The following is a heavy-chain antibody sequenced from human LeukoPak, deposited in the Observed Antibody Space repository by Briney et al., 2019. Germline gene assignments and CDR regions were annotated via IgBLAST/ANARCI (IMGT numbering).Heavy chain of an antibody. CDR1: GGSFSGYY. D-gene: IGHD2-15*01. J-gene: IGHJ4*02. CDR2: INHSGST. CDR3: KVVAARKEVDY. Sequence: SETLSLTCAVYGGSFSGYYWSWIRQPPGKGLEWIGEINHSGSTNYNPSLKSRVTISVDTSKNQFSLKLSSVTAADTAVYYCKVVAARKEVDYWGQGTLVTVSS. V-gene: IGHV4-34*01.